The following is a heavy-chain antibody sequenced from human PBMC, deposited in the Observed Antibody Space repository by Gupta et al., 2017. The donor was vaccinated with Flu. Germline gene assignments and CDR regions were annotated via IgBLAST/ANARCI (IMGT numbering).Heavy chain of an antibody. CDR1: GGSISSSNW. Sequence: QVQLQESGPGLVKPSGTLSLTCAVSGGSISSSNWWSWVRQPPGKGLEWIGEIYHSGSTNYNPSLKSRVTISVDKSKNQFSLKLSSVTAADTAVYYCARDQVVPAATMENWFDPWGQGTLVTGSS. CDR2: IYHSGST. D-gene: IGHD2-2*01. V-gene: IGHV4-4*02. J-gene: IGHJ5*02. CDR3: ARDQVVPAATMENWFDP.